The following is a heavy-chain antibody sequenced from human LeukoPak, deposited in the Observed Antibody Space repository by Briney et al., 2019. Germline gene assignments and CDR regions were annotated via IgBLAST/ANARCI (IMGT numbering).Heavy chain of an antibody. J-gene: IGHJ4*02. CDR2: INHSGST. D-gene: IGHD1-26*01. CDR3: ARATSIVGATVLDY. V-gene: IGHV4-34*01. CDR1: GGSFSGYY. Sequence: SETLSLTCAVYGGSFSGYYWSWIRQPPGKGLEWIGEINHSGSTNYNPSLKSRVTISVDTSTTQFSLKLSSVTAADTAVSYCARATSIVGATVLDYWGQGTLVTVSS.